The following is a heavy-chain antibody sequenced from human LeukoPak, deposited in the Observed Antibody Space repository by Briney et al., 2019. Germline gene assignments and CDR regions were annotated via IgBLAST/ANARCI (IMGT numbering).Heavy chain of an antibody. CDR3: ARSYGYGIGWYYFDY. J-gene: IGHJ4*02. V-gene: IGHV3-23*01. CDR1: GFTFSSYA. CDR2: ISGSGGST. D-gene: IGHD6-19*01. Sequence: GGSLRLSCAASGFTFSSYAMSWVRQAPGKGLEWVSAISGSGGSTYYADSVKGRFTISRHNPKDTLCLQMNSLRAEDTAVYCCARSYGYGIGWYYFDYWGQGTRVTVSS.